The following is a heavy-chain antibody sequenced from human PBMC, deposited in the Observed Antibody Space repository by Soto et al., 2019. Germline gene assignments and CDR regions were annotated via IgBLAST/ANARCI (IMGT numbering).Heavy chain of an antibody. V-gene: IGHV3-23*01. J-gene: IGHJ4*02. CDR2: IYGNGGGT. CDR1: GFTFGTYS. CDR3: AKDVRADGYSDLAY. Sequence: EVQLLESGGGLVQPGESLRLSCAASGFTFGTYSMNWVRQAPGKGLEWVSGIYGNGGGTFCADSVKGRFTISRDNSRNTRNLQMKSLRAEDTAVYYCAKDVRADGYSDLAYWGRGTPVTVSS. D-gene: IGHD2-15*01.